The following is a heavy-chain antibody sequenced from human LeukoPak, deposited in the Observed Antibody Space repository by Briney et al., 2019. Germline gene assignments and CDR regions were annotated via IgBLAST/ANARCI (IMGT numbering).Heavy chain of an antibody. CDR3: ARGAMIVAY. Sequence: SETLSLTCAVYVGSFSGYYWSWIRQPPGKGLEWIGEINHSGSTNYNPSLKSRVTISVDTSKNQFSLKLSSVTAADTAVYYCARGAMIVAYWGQGTLVTVSS. CDR2: INHSGST. CDR1: VGSFSGYY. V-gene: IGHV4-34*01. D-gene: IGHD3-22*01. J-gene: IGHJ4*02.